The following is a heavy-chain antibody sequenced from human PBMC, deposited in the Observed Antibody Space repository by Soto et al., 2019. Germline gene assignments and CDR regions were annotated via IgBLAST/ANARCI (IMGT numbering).Heavy chain of an antibody. Sequence: GSVKVSCKASGYPFTSYGISWVRQAPGQGLEWMGWISAYNGNTNYAQKLQGRVTMTTDTSTSTAYMELRSLRSDDTAVYYCATLITPYTCTKNWFDPWGKGTLVTVSS. D-gene: IGHD1-1*01. CDR2: ISAYNGNT. CDR1: GYPFTSYG. J-gene: IGHJ5*02. CDR3: ATLITPYTCTKNWFDP. V-gene: IGHV1-18*04.